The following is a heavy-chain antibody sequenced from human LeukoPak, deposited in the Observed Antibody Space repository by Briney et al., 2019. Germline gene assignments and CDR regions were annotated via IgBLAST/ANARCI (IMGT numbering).Heavy chain of an antibody. CDR3: ARIGGREENYFDY. CDR1: GYSFTSYW. D-gene: IGHD2-15*01. Sequence: GESLKISCKGSGYSFTSYWISWVRQMPGKGLEWMGRIDPSDSYTNYSPPFQGHVTISADKSISTAYLQWSSLKASDTAMYYCARIGGREENYFDYWGQGTLVTVSS. J-gene: IGHJ4*02. CDR2: IDPSDSYT. V-gene: IGHV5-10-1*01.